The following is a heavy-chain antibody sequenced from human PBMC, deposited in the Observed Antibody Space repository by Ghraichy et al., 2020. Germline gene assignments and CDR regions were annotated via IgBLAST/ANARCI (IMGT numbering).Heavy chain of an antibody. CDR1: GGSISSYY. V-gene: IGHV4-59*01. J-gene: IGHJ2*01. CDR3: ARSGSSGYQHWYFDL. CDR2: IYYSGST. Sequence: SETLSLTCTVSGGSISSYYWSWIRQPPGKGLEWIGYIYYSGSTNYNPSLKSRVTISVDTSKNQFSLKLSSVTAADTAVYYCARSGSSGYQHWYFDLWGRGTLVTVSS. D-gene: IGHD3-22*01.